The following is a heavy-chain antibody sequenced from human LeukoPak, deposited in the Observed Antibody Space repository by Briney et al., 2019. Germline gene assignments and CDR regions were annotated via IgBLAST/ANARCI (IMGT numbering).Heavy chain of an antibody. D-gene: IGHD4-11*01. J-gene: IGHJ6*02. CDR3: AKHLHSYYYGLDV. CDR1: GFTFSNYA. V-gene: IGHV3-23*01. Sequence: HPGGSLRLSCAASGFTFSNYAMSWVRQAPGKGLEWVSVISGSGGRTYYADSVKGRFTISRDNSKDTLYPQMNSLRAEDTAVYYCAKHLHSYYYGLDVWGQGTTVTVSS. CDR2: ISGSGGRT.